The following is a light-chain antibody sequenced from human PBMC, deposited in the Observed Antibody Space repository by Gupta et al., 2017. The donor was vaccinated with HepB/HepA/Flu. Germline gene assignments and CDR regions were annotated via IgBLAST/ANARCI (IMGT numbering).Light chain of an antibody. J-gene: IGKJ1*01. V-gene: IGKV3-15*01. CDR1: QSVTRN. Sequence: EIVVTQSPATLSVSPGERATLSCRASQSVTRNLAWYQQKPGQAPSLLIYGASTRATGVPARFSGSGSGTEFTLTISSLQPEDFAVYYCQQYNNWPRTFGQGTKVEIK. CDR2: GAS. CDR3: QQYNNWPRT.